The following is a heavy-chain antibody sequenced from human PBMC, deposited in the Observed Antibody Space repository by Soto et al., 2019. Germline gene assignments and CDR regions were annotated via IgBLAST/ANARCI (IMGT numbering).Heavy chain of an antibody. J-gene: IGHJ1*01. CDR1: GFTFSSYG. CDR3: ASSFYCSSTSCFGYFQH. V-gene: IGHV3-33*01. CDR2: IWYDGSNK. Sequence: GGSLRLSCAASGFTFSSYGMHWVRQAPGKGLEWVAVIWYDGSNKYYADSVKGRFTISRDNSKNTLYLQMNSLRAEDTAVYYCASSFYCSSTSCFGYFQHWGQGTLVTVSS. D-gene: IGHD2-2*01.